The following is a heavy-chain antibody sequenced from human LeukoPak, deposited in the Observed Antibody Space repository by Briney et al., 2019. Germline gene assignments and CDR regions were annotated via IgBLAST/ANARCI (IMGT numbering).Heavy chain of an antibody. CDR1: GFTLSSYS. D-gene: IGHD6-19*01. Sequence: GGSLRLSCATSGFTLSSYSMNWVRQAPGKGLEWASYISSGSTTIYYADSVKGRFTISRDNAKNSLYLQMNSLRAEDTAVCYCARDVEQWLVRVYYFDYWGQGTLVTVSS. CDR3: ARDVEQWLVRVYYFDY. J-gene: IGHJ4*02. CDR2: ISSGSTTI. V-gene: IGHV3-48*01.